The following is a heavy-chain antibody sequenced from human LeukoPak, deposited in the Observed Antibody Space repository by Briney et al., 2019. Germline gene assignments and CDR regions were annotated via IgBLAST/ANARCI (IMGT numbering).Heavy chain of an antibody. CDR2: INTNTGNP. J-gene: IGHJ4*02. CDR1: GYTFTGYY. D-gene: IGHD6-13*01. Sequence: ASVKVSCKASGYTFTGYYMHWVRQAPGQGLEWMGWINTNTGNPTYAQGFTGRFVFSLDTSVSTAYLQISSLKAEDTAVYYCAKTIAHAKIDYWGQGTLVTVSS. V-gene: IGHV7-4-1*02. CDR3: AKTIAHAKIDY.